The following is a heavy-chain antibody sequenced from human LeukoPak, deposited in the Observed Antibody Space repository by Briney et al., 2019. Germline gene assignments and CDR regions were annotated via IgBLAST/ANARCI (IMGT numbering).Heavy chain of an antibody. D-gene: IGHD2-21*02. J-gene: IGHJ4*02. V-gene: IGHV1-18*01. CDR1: GYTFTNYG. CDR2: INAYHGNT. Sequence: ASVKVSCKASGYTFTNYGISRVRQAPGQGLEWMGWINAYHGNTNYAQKLQGRVTLTTDTSTSTAYMELKSLRSDDTAVYYCARDGGDLDYWGQGTLVTVSS. CDR3: ARDGGDLDY.